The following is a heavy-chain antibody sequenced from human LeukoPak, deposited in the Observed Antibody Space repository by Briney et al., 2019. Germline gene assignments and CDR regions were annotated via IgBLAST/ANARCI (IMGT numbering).Heavy chain of an antibody. Sequence: GESLKISCKGSGYSFTSYWIGRVRQMPGKGLEWMGIIYPGDSDTRYSPSFQGQVTISADKSISTAYLQWSSLKASDTAMYYCARVCSSTSCYFDYWGQGTLVTVSS. V-gene: IGHV5-51*01. CDR3: ARVCSSTSCYFDY. CDR2: IYPGDSDT. J-gene: IGHJ4*02. CDR1: GYSFTSYW. D-gene: IGHD2-2*01.